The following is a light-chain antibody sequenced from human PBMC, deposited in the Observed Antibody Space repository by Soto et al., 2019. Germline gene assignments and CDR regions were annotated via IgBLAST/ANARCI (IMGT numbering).Light chain of an antibody. V-gene: IGKV1-9*01. CDR3: QQLDRYPFT. CDR1: LGISGY. CDR2: SAS. J-gene: IGKJ4*01. Sequence: DIQLTQSPSFLSASVGDRVTMTCRASLGISGYLAWYQQKPGKVPRLLIYSASSWQSGVPSRFSGSGSGTEFTLTISSLQPEDFASYYCQQLDRYPFTFGGGTKVEI.